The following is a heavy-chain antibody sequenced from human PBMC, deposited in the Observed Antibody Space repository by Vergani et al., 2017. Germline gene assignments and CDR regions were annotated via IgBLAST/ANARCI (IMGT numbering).Heavy chain of an antibody. CDR1: GFTFSSYW. V-gene: IGHV3-7*03. CDR3: ARVAAAGFYAEYFQH. Sequence: EVQLVESGGGLVQPGGSLRLSCAASGFTFSSYWMSWARQAPGKGREWVANIKQDGSEKYYVDSVKGRFTISRDNAKNSLYLQMNSLRAEDTAVYYCARVAAAGFYAEYFQHWGQGTLVTVSS. J-gene: IGHJ1*01. CDR2: IKQDGSEK. D-gene: IGHD6-13*01.